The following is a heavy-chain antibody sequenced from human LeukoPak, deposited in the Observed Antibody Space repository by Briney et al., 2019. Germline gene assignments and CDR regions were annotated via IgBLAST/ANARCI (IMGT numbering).Heavy chain of an antibody. CDR2: INHSGST. D-gene: IGHD2-15*01. J-gene: IGHJ4*02. CDR3: ASWCSGSNCYPKDY. CDR1: GGSFSVHY. Sequence: SETLSLTCAVYGGSFSVHYWSWSRQPPGKGLEWIGEINHSGSTNYNPSLKSRVTISVDTSKNQFSLKLSSVTAADTAVYYCASWCSGSNCYPKDYWGQGTLVTVTS. V-gene: IGHV4-34*01.